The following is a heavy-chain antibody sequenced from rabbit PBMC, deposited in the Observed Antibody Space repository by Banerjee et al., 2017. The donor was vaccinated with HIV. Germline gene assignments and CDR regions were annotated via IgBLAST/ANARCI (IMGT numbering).Heavy chain of an antibody. CDR2: IDAGTGST. D-gene: IGHD4-1*01. CDR3: ARDLAGAIGWNFNL. CDR1: GFSFSSIYL. Sequence: QEQLEESGGDLVKPGASLTLTCTASGFSFSSIYLMCWVRQAPGKGLEWIGCIDAGTGSTYYASWVKGRFTISRTPSTTVTLQMTSLTAADTATYFCARDLAGAIGWNFNLWGQGTLVTVS. J-gene: IGHJ4*01. V-gene: IGHV1S45*01.